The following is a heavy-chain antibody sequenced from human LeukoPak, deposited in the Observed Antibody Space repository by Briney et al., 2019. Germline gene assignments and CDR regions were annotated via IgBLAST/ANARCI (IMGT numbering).Heavy chain of an antibody. CDR2: ISGSGDNT. J-gene: IGHJ4*02. V-gene: IGHV3-23*01. Sequence: GGSLRLSCAASGFTFSSHGMSWVRQAPGKGLEWVSTISGSGDNTYYADSVKGRFTISRDNSKNTLYLQMNSLRAEDTAVYYCARALPTYYDILTGLVALPIYWGQGTLVTVSS. D-gene: IGHD3-9*01. CDR3: ARALPTYYDILTGLVALPIY. CDR1: GFTFSSHG.